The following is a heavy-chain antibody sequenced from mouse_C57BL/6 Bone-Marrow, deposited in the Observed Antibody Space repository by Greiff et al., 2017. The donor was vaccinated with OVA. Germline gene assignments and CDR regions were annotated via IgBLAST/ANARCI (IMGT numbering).Heavy chain of an antibody. CDR1: GFTFSDYY. CDR2: ISNGGGST. D-gene: IGHD2-5*01. Sequence: EVKVVESGGGLVQPGGSLKLSCAASGFTFSDYYMYWVRQTPEKRLEWVAYISNGGGSTYYPDTVKGRFTISRDNAKNTLYLQMSRLKSEDTAMYYCARHGNYSNFYAMDYWGQGTSVTVSS. CDR3: ARHGNYSNFYAMDY. J-gene: IGHJ4*01. V-gene: IGHV5-12*01.